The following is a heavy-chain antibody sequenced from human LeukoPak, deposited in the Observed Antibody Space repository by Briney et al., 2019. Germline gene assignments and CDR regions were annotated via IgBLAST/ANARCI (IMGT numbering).Heavy chain of an antibody. J-gene: IGHJ4*02. D-gene: IGHD3-3*01. CDR1: GFTFSSYW. CDR3: ARAAYDFWSGDY. Sequence: GESLRLSCAASGFTFSSYWMHWVRQAPGKGLVCVSTINSDGTSTKYADSVKGRFTISRGNAKNTLYLQMNSLRAEDTAVYYCARAAYDFWSGDYWGQGTLVTVSS. CDR2: INSDGTST. V-gene: IGHV3-74*03.